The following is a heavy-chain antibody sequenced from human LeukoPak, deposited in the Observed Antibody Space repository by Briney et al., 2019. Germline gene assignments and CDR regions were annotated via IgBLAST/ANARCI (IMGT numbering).Heavy chain of an antibody. D-gene: IGHD3-22*01. CDR3: AKVPWHYYDSSGASIEC. CDR2: IRYDGSNK. Sequence: PGGSLRLSCAASGFTFSSYGMHWVRQAPGKGLEWVAFIRYDGSNKYYADSVKGRFTISRDNSKNTLYLQMNSLRAEDTAVYYCAKVPWHYYDSSGASIECWGQGTLVTVSS. J-gene: IGHJ4*02. CDR1: GFTFSSYG. V-gene: IGHV3-30*02.